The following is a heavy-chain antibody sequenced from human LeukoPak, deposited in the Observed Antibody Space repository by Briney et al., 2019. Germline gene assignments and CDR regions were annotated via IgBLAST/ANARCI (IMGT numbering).Heavy chain of an antibody. V-gene: IGHV1-46*01. CDR1: GYTFTSYH. CDR3: ARGPPNWGYDY. J-gene: IGHJ4*02. CDR2: INLSGGST. Sequence: ASVKVSCKASGYTFTSYHMHWVRQAPGQGLEWMGLINLSGGSTTYAQRFQGRVTLTRDTSTSTVYMELSSLRSEDTAVYYCARGPPNWGYDYWGPGTLVTVSS. D-gene: IGHD7-27*01.